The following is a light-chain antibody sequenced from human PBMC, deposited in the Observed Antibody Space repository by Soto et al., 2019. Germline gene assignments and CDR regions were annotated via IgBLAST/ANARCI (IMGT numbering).Light chain of an antibody. V-gene: IGKV3-20*01. CDR2: GAS. CDR3: QQHGSSPWT. CDR1: QTIRSNY. Sequence: ETVLTQSPGTLSLSPGERATLSCRASQTIRSNYVAWYRQTPGQAPSLLIYGASNRATGIAYRFSGSGSGTDFTLIISSLQPEDFALYYCQQHGSSPWTFGQGTKVEIK. J-gene: IGKJ1*01.